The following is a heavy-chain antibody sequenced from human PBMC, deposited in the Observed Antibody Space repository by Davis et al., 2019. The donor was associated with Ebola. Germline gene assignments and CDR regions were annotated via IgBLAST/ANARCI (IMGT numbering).Heavy chain of an antibody. J-gene: IGHJ4*02. CDR1: GFTFSSYA. CDR2: ITGSATST. D-gene: IGHD6-19*01. V-gene: IGHV3-23*01. CDR3: AKEIVVAGTDYFDY. Sequence: PGGSLRLSCAASGFTFSSYAMSWVRQAPGNGLEWVSTITGSATSTYYADSVKGRFTVSRDNSKNTLYLQMNSLRADDTAVYYCAKEIVVAGTDYFDYWGQGTLVTVSS.